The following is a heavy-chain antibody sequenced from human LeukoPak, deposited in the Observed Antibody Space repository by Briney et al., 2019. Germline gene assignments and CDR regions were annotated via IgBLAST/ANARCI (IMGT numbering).Heavy chain of an antibody. CDR1: GYTFTSYG. Sequence: ASVKVSCKASGYTFTSYGISWVRQAPGQGPEWMGWINPDSGGTTYAQKFQGRVTVTRDTSISTAYMELSRLRSDDTAVYYCARARSGPYGSGSLDAFDIWGQGTMVTVSS. V-gene: IGHV1-2*02. CDR3: ARARSGPYGSGSLDAFDI. D-gene: IGHD3-10*01. J-gene: IGHJ3*02. CDR2: INPDSGGT.